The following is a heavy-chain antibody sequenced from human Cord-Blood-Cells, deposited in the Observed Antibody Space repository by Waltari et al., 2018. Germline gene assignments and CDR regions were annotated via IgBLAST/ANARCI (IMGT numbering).Heavy chain of an antibody. J-gene: IGHJ3*02. CDR3: ARGAGCGGDCYFAFDI. CDR1: GGTFRSYA. V-gene: IGHV1-69*01. D-gene: IGHD2-21*02. Sequence: QVQLVQSGAEVKKPGSSVKVSCKASGGTFRSYAIGWVRQAPGQGRGWMGGIIRILSTANCAQKFQGRVTITADEYTSAAYMELSSLRSEDTAVYYCARGAGCGGDCYFAFDIWGQGTMVTVSS. CDR2: IIRILSTA.